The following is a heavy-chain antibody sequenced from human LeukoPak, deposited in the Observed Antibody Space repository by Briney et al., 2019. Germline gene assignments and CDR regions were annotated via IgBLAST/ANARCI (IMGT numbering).Heavy chain of an antibody. CDR2: IYYIGNS. J-gene: IGHJ4*02. D-gene: IGHD4-23*01. V-gene: IGHV4-59*01. CDR1: GDSINSYY. CDR3: ARDYGGNPGFFDS. Sequence: PSETLSLTCTVSGDSINSYYWSWIRQPPGKGLEWIGSIYYIGNSNYNPSLKSRVTISVVTSRNQFSLKVNSVTAADTAVYYCARDYGGNPGFFDSWGQGTLVTVSS.